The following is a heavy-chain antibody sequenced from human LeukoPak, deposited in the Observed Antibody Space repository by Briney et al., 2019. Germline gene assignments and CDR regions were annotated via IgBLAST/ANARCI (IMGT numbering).Heavy chain of an antibody. D-gene: IGHD2-2*02. J-gene: IGHJ4*02. Sequence: GGSLRLSCAASGFTFSSYAMNWVCQAPGKGLEWVSAISGSGGSTYYADSVKGRFTISRDNSKNTLYLQMNSLRAEDTAVYYCAKDLLEYCSSTSCYTFDYWGQGTLVTVSS. CDR3: AKDLLEYCSSTSCYTFDY. CDR1: GFTFSSYA. V-gene: IGHV3-23*01. CDR2: ISGSGGST.